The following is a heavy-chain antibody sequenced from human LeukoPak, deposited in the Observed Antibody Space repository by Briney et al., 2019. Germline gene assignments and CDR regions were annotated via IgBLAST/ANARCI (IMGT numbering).Heavy chain of an antibody. V-gene: IGHV3-30*02. Sequence: PGGSLRLSCAASGFTFSSYGMHWVRQAPGKGLEWVAFIRYDGSNKYYADSVKGRFTISRDNSKNTLYLQMNSLRAEDTAVYYCAKDDLLFVPRIDYWGQGTLVTVSS. J-gene: IGHJ4*02. D-gene: IGHD3-3*01. CDR3: AKDDLLFVPRIDY. CDR1: GFTFSSYG. CDR2: IRYDGSNK.